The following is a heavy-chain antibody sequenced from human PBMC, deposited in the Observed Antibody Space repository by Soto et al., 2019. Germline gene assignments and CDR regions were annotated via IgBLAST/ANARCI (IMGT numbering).Heavy chain of an antibody. V-gene: IGHV3-72*01. D-gene: IGHD3-22*01. J-gene: IGHJ4*02. Sequence: EVQLVESGGGLVQPGGSLRLSCAASGFTFSDHYMDWVRQAPGKGLEWVGRTRNKANSYTTEYAASVKGRFTISRDDSKNSLYLQMNSLKTEDTAVYYCATTYYYDRSGPYWGQGTLVTVSS. CDR2: TRNKANSYTT. CDR1: GFTFSDHY. CDR3: ATTYYYDRSGPY.